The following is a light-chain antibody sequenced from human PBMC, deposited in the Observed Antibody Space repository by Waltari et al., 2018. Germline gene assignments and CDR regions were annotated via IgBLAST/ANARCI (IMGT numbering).Light chain of an antibody. V-gene: IGKV3-15*01. Sequence: EIVMTQSPATLSVSPGERATPSCRASQSVSSNLAWDQQKPGRAPRLRIYGASTRATVIPAMFSGIGSGTEFTLTISSLQSEDFAVYYCQQYNNWPQTFGQGTKVEIK. CDR3: QQYNNWPQT. CDR1: QSVSSN. J-gene: IGKJ1*01. CDR2: GAS.